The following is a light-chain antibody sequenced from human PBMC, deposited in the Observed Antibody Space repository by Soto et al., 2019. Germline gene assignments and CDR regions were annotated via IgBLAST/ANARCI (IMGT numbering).Light chain of an antibody. Sequence: GDRVTITCRASQGIGVYLAWFQQKPGKVPKLLIYAASTLQSGVPSRFSGSGSGTDFTLTISSLQPEDFATYYCQKYNSAPLTLGGGTKVEIK. CDR3: QKYNSAPLT. CDR2: AAS. V-gene: IGKV1-27*01. J-gene: IGKJ4*01. CDR1: QGIGVY.